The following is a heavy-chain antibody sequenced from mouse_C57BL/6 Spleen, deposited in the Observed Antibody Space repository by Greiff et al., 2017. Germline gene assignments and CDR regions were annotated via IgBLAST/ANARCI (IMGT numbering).Heavy chain of an antibody. Sequence: QLQQSGAELVKPGASVKMSCKASGYTFTSYWITWVKQRPGQGLEWIGDIYPGSGSTNYNEKFKSKATLTVDTSSSTAYMQLSSLTSEDSAVYYCARRRDYDYDDYAMDYWGQGTSVTVSS. D-gene: IGHD2-4*01. V-gene: IGHV1-55*01. CDR1: GYTFTSYW. J-gene: IGHJ4*01. CDR2: IYPGSGST. CDR3: ARRRDYDYDDYAMDY.